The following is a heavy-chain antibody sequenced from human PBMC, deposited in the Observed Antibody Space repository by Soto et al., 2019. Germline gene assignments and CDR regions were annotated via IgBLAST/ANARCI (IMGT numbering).Heavy chain of an antibody. CDR2: ISWDGGST. D-gene: IGHD6-6*01. CDR3: AKDIYSSSQGPPYDAFDL. J-gene: IGHJ3*01. Sequence: GGSLRLSCAASGFTFDDYAMHWVRQAPGKGLEWVSLISWDGGSTYYADSVKGRFTISRDNSKNSLYLQMNSLRAEDPALYYCAKDIYSSSQGPPYDAFDLWGQGTMVTVSS. CDR1: GFTFDDYA. V-gene: IGHV3-43D*03.